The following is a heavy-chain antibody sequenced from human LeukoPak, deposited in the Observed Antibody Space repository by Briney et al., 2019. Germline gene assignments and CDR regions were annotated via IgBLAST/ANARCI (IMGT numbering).Heavy chain of an antibody. Sequence: GASVKVSCKASGGTFSSYAVSWVRQAPGQGLEWMGGIIPIFGTANYAQKFQGRVTITADESTSTAYMELSSLRSEDTAVYYCAMPENIVVVPAAYGRDAFDIWGQGTMVTVSS. V-gene: IGHV1-69*13. CDR3: AMPENIVVVPAAYGRDAFDI. CDR2: IIPIFGTA. D-gene: IGHD2-2*01. J-gene: IGHJ3*02. CDR1: GGTFSSYA.